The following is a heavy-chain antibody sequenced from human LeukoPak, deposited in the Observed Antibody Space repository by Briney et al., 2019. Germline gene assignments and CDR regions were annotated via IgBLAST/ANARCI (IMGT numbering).Heavy chain of an antibody. D-gene: IGHD3-3*01. CDR1: GGSISSYY. CDR3: ASRYYDFWSGYLHWFDP. CDR2: IYTSGST. J-gene: IGHJ5*02. Sequence: SETLSLTCTVSGGSISSYYWSWIRQPAGKGLEWIGRIYTSGSTNYNPSLKSRVTMSVDTSKNQFSLKLSSVTAADTAVYYCASRYYDFWSGYLHWFDPWGQGTLVTVSS. V-gene: IGHV4-4*07.